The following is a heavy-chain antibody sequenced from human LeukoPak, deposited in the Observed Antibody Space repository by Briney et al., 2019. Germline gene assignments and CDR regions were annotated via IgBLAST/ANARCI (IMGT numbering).Heavy chain of an antibody. V-gene: IGHV1-2*04. J-gene: IGHJ4*02. Sequence: ASVKVSCKASGYTFTGYYMHWVRQAPGQGLEWMGWINPNSGGTNYAQKFQGWVTMTRGTSISTAYMELSRLRSDDTAVYYCARGYSSGWYYFDYWGQGTLVTVSS. CDR1: GYTFTGYY. CDR2: INPNSGGT. D-gene: IGHD6-19*01. CDR3: ARGYSSGWYYFDY.